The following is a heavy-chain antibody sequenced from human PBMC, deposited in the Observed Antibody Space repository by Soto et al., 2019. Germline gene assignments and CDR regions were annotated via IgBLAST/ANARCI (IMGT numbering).Heavy chain of an antibody. CDR2: ISAYNGNT. Sequence: VSVKVSCKASGYTFTSYGISWVRQAPGQGLEWMGWISAYNGNTNYAQKLQGRVTMTTDTSTSTAYMELRSLRSDDTAVYYCARDVHSSSWYLPEYFQHWGQGTLVTVSS. CDR1: GYTFTSYG. D-gene: IGHD6-13*01. V-gene: IGHV1-18*01. CDR3: ARDVHSSSWYLPEYFQH. J-gene: IGHJ1*01.